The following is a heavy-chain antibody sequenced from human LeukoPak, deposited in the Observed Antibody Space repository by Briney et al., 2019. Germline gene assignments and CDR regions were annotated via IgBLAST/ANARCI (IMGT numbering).Heavy chain of an antibody. CDR1: GFTFDTYA. CDR2: ISSGGTYI. Sequence: GGSLRLSCAASGFTFDTYAMTWVRQAPGKGVEWVSSISSGGTYIYYAESVRGRSTISRDNTKNFLYLQLSTLRVEDTAVYYCARDRPTGRSRGVVVQWGQGTLVTVSS. CDR3: ARDRPTGRSRGVVVQ. V-gene: IGHV3-21*01. D-gene: IGHD2-15*01. J-gene: IGHJ4*02.